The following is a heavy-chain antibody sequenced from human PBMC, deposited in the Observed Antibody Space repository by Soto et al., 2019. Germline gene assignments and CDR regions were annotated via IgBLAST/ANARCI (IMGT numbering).Heavy chain of an antibody. Sequence: QITLKESGPTLVKPTQTLTLTCTFSVFSLTSGVGVGWIRQPPGKALEWLAIIYWDDDKRYSASLKSRLTIAKDTSKHQVVLTMTNMDPVDTATYYCARMGEYYSGQKYFDYWGQGTLVTVSS. V-gene: IGHV2-5*02. CDR2: IYWDDDK. D-gene: IGHD4-17*01. CDR1: VFSLTSGVG. CDR3: ARMGEYYSGQKYFDY. J-gene: IGHJ4*02.